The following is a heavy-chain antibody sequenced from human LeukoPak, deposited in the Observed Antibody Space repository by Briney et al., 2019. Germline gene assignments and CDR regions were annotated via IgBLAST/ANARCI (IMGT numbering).Heavy chain of an antibody. V-gene: IGHV3-7*03. CDR3: ARDNPPDY. Sequence: GGSLRLSCAASGLTFSSHWMHWVRQAPGKGLEWVANIKQDGSEKSYVESVRGRFTISRDNAKNSLYLQLNSLRVEDTALYYCARDNPPDYWGQGTLVTVSS. CDR2: IKQDGSEK. CDR1: GLTFSSHW. J-gene: IGHJ4*02.